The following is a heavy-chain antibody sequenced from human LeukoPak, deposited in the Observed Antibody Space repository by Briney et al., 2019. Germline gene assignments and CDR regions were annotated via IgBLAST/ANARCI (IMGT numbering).Heavy chain of an antibody. D-gene: IGHD2-2*01. CDR2: ISGSGGST. Sequence: GGSLRLSCAASGFTFSNYAMTWVRQAPGKGLEWVSAISGSGGSTYYADSVKGRFTISRDNTKNTLYLQMNSLRVEDTAIYYCANAAAPSFYYYMDVWGKGTTVTVSS. J-gene: IGHJ6*03. CDR3: ANAAAPSFYYYMDV. V-gene: IGHV3-23*01. CDR1: GFTFSNYA.